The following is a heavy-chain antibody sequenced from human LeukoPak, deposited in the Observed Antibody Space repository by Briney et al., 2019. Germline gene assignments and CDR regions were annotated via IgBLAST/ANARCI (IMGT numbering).Heavy chain of an antibody. Sequence: PGRSLRLSCAASGFTFSSYAMHWVRQAPGKGLEWVAVISYDGSNKYYADSVKGRFTISRDNSKNTLYLQMNSLRAEDTAVYYCAGGAQTMVTGDYWGQGTLVTVSS. CDR2: ISYDGSNK. J-gene: IGHJ4*02. V-gene: IGHV3-30-3*01. CDR3: AGGAQTMVTGDY. CDR1: GFTFSSYA. D-gene: IGHD5-18*01.